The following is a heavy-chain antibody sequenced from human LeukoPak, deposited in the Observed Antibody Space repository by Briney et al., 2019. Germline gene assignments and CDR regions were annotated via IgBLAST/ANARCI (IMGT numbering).Heavy chain of an antibody. CDR3: ARVTSGVMVYADFDY. CDR1: GYTFTSYG. Sequence: ASVTVSFKASGYTFTSYGISWVRQAPGQGLEWMGWISAYNGNTNYAQKPQGRVTMTTDTSTSTAYMELRSLRSDDTGVYYCARVTSGVMVYADFDYWGQGTLVTVCS. CDR2: ISAYNGNT. V-gene: IGHV1-18*01. J-gene: IGHJ4*02. D-gene: IGHD2-8*01.